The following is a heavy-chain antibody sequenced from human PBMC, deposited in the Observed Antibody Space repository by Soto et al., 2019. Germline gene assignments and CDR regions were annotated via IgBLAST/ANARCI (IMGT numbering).Heavy chain of an antibody. J-gene: IGHJ6*02. Sequence: GGSLRLSCAASGFTFSSYAMHWVRQAPGKGLEWVAVISYDGSNKYYADSVKGRFTISRDNSKNTLYLQMNSLRAEDTAVYYCARDGPYDILTGYRYYYYYYGMDVWGQGTTVTVSS. V-gene: IGHV3-30-3*01. CDR3: ARDGPYDILTGYRYYYYYYGMDV. CDR2: ISYDGSNK. D-gene: IGHD3-9*01. CDR1: GFTFSSYA.